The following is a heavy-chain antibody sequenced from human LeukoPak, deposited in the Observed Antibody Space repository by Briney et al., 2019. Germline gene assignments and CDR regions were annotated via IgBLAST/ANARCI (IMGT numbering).Heavy chain of an antibody. Sequence: GGSLRLSGAASGFTFSNAWMSWVRQAPGKGLEWVGRIKSKTDGGTTDYAAPVKGRFTISRDDSKNTLYLQMNSLRAEDTAVYYCASMTPEDDYDYVWGSSQYYFDYWGQGTLVTVSS. CDR2: IKSKTDGGTT. CDR3: ASMTPEDDYDYVWGSSQYYFDY. V-gene: IGHV3-15*01. CDR1: GFTFSNAW. D-gene: IGHD3-16*01. J-gene: IGHJ4*02.